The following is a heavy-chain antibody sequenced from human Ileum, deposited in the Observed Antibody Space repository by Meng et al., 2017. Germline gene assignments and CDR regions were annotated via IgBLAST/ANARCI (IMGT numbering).Heavy chain of an antibody. V-gene: IGHV2-5*02. CDR3: AHKREETTVNYFDY. J-gene: IGHJ4*02. CDR2: IYWDDDT. Sequence: HSTRTEYGPTRVKPTQTLTLTCTLSGFSVTTDGVRVGWIRQPPGKALEWLALIYWDDDTRYSPSLKHRLTITKDTSKNQVVLTMTDMDPVDTATYYCAHKREETTVNYFDYWGQGTLVTVSS. D-gene: IGHD4-17*01. CDR1: GFSVTTDGVR.